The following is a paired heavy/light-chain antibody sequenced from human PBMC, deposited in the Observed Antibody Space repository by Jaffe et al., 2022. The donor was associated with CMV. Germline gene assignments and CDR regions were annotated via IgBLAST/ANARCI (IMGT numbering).Light chain of an antibody. J-gene: IGKJ5*01. CDR1: QSVSSY. Sequence: EIVLTQSPATLSLSPGERATLSCRASQSVSSYLAWYQQKPGQAPRLLIYDASNRATGIPARFSGSGSGTDFTLTISSLEPEDFAVYYCQQRSNWPRVTFGQGTRLEIK. CDR3: QQRSNWPRVT. V-gene: IGKV3-11*01. CDR2: DAS.
Heavy chain of an antibody. CDR1: GGSISSYY. CDR3: ARDQGEYSSSWYGNYYYYGMDV. CDR2: IYYSGST. J-gene: IGHJ6*02. Sequence: QVQLQESGPGLVKPSETLSLTCTVSGGSISSYYWSWIRQPPGKGLEWIGYIYYSGSTNYNPSLKSRVTISVDTSKNQFSLKLSSVTAADTAVYYCARDQGEYSSSWYGNYYYYGMDVWGQGTTVTVSS. V-gene: IGHV4-59*01. D-gene: IGHD6-13*01.